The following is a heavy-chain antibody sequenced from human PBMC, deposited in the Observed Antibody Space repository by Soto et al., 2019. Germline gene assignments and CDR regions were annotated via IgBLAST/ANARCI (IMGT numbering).Heavy chain of an antibody. D-gene: IGHD1-7*01. Sequence: EVQLVESGGGLVQPGGSLRLSCAASGFTFSDHYMDWVRQAPGKGLEWVGRTRNKANSYTTEYAASVKGRFTISRDDSKNSLYLQMNSLNTEDTAVYYCARVAGERGWNYKDGMDFWGQGTTVTVSS. J-gene: IGHJ6*02. CDR1: GFTFSDHY. V-gene: IGHV3-72*01. CDR3: ARVAGERGWNYKDGMDF. CDR2: TRNKANSYTT.